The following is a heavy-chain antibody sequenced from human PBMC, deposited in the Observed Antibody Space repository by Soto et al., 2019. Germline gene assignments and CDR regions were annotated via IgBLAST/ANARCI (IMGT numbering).Heavy chain of an antibody. CDR1: GFTFDDYG. D-gene: IGHD6-19*01. CDR3: ARAGDSSGDYYFDY. V-gene: IGHV3-20*04. J-gene: IGHJ4*02. CDR2: VNWSGGSP. Sequence: EVQLAESGGGVARPGGSLRLSCAASGFTFDDYGMSWVRQAPGKGLEWVAGVNWSGGSPSYADSVKGRFTISRDNAKNSLYLQMNSLRAEDTALYYCARAGDSSGDYYFDYWGQGTLVTVSS.